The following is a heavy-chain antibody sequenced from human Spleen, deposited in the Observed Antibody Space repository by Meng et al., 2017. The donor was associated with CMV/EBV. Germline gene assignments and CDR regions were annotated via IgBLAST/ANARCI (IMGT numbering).Heavy chain of an antibody. V-gene: IGHV1-18*01. J-gene: IGHJ4*02. D-gene: IGHD1-7*01. Sequence: ASVKVSCKASGYTFTSYGINWVRQAPGQGLEWMGWISTYKDKTNYSQKLQGRVTMTRDTSISTAYMELSRLRSDDTAVYYCASGFEAGTTRFDYWGQGTLVTVSS. CDR2: ISTYKDKT. CDR1: GYTFTSYG. CDR3: ASGFEAGTTRFDY.